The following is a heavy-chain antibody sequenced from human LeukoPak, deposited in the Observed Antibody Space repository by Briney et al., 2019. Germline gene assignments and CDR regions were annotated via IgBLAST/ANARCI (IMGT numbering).Heavy chain of an antibody. J-gene: IGHJ4*02. Sequence: GGSLRLSCAASGFTFSSYGMHGVRQAPGKGLEWVAVIWYDGSNKYYADSVKGRFTISRDNSKNTLYLQMNSLRAEDTAVYYCARESQQLTAWAFDYWGQGTLVTVSS. V-gene: IGHV3-33*01. CDR3: ARESQQLTAWAFDY. CDR2: IWYDGSNK. CDR1: GFTFSSYG. D-gene: IGHD6-13*01.